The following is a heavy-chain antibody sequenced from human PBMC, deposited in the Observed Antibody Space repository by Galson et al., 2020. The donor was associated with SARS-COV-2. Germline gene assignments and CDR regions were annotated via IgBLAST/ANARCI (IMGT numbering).Heavy chain of an antibody. J-gene: IGHJ6*02. CDR1: GGSISSSSYY. D-gene: IGHD6-13*01. CDR3: ANGGAAAVNYYDGMDV. CDR2: IYYSGST. V-gene: IGHV4-39*01. Sequence: SETLSLTCTVSGGSISSSSYYWGWIRQPPGKGLEWIGSIYYSGSTYYNPSLKSRVTISVDTSKNQFSLKLSSVTAADTAVYYCANGGAAAVNYYDGMDVWGQGTTVTVSS.